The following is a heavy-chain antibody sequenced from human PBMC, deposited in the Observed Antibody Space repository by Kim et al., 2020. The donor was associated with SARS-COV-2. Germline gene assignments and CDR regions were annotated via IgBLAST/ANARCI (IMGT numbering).Heavy chain of an antibody. CDR2: ISDEGSKK. CDR1: GFSFNNYG. V-gene: IGHV3-30*02. D-gene: IGHD6-13*01. Sequence: GGSLRLSCAASGFSFNNYGMHWVRQAPGKGLEWVSSISDEGSKKQYMDSLKGRFTVSRDYSKNTLYLQMNSLTAEDTAVYYCAKKGYRFGLNTYYRMDLWGPGTTVTVS. CDR3: AKKGYRFGLNTYYRMDL. J-gene: IGHJ6*02.